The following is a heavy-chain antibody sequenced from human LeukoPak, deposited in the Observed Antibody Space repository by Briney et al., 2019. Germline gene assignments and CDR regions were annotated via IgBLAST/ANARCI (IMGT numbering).Heavy chain of an antibody. CDR2: LSGRSSYI. Sequence: GGSLRLSCTASGFTFSDYNMHWVRQAPGKGLEWVSSLSGRSSYIYYADSLRGRFTISRDKTKNSLYLQKNSLRAEDTAVYNCARRDTAMASGGFDLWGQGTLVTVSS. V-gene: IGHV3-21*01. CDR1: GFTFSDYN. D-gene: IGHD5-18*01. CDR3: ARRDTAMASGGFDL. J-gene: IGHJ4*02.